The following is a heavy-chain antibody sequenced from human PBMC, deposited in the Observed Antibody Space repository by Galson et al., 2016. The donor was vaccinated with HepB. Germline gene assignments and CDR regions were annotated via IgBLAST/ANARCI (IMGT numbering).Heavy chain of an antibody. V-gene: IGHV3-23*01. Sequence: VRQAPGKGLEWVSAISGDGGSTYYAGSVQGRFTSSRDRSKNTLYLQMNSLRADDTAVYYCARFTQQWLDRVYYFNYWGQGTLVTVSS. J-gene: IGHJ4*02. CDR3: ARFTQQWLDRVYYFNY. D-gene: IGHD6-19*01. CDR2: ISGDGGST.